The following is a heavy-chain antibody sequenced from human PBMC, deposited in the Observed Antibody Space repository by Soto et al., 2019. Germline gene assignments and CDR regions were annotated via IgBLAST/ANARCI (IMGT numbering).Heavy chain of an antibody. CDR1: GGSFSGYY. CDR2: INHSGST. Sequence: SETLSLTCAVYGGSFSGYYWSWIRQPPGKGLEWIGEINHSGSTNYNPSLKSRVTISVDTSKNQFSLKLSSVTAADTAVYYCARQQYEFWSGYRLPLYYFDYWGQGTLVTVSS. D-gene: IGHD3-3*01. V-gene: IGHV4-34*01. J-gene: IGHJ4*02. CDR3: ARQQYEFWSGYRLPLYYFDY.